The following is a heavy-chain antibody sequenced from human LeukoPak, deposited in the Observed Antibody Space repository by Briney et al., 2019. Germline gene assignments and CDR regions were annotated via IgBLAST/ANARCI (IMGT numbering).Heavy chain of an antibody. CDR2: IKEDGTEK. J-gene: IGHJ4*02. CDR3: AGMKVGY. Sequence: QPGGSLRLSCAASGFTFSSYWMTWVRQAPGKGPEWVANIKEDGTEKYYVDSVRGRFTVSRDNAKNSLFLQMNSLRAEDTAVYYCAGMKVGYWGQGTLVTVSS. V-gene: IGHV3-7*01. CDR1: GFTFSSYW. D-gene: IGHD3-22*01.